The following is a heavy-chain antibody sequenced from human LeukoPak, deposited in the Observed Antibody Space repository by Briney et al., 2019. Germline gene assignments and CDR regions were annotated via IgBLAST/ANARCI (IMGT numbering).Heavy chain of an antibody. CDR3: AKEGGYYDFWSGYYRGFDY. Sequence: GGSLRLSCAASGFTFSSYGMHWVRQAPGKGLEWVAIIRNDGNDKFYADSVRGRFTISRDNSKDTLYLQMNSLRTEDTAVYYCAKEGGYYDFWSGYYRGFDYWGQGTLVTVSS. CDR1: GFTFSSYG. D-gene: IGHD3-3*01. V-gene: IGHV3-30*02. CDR2: IRNDGNDK. J-gene: IGHJ4*02.